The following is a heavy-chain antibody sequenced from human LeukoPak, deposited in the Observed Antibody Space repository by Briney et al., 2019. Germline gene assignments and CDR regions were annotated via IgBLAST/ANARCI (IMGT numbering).Heavy chain of an antibody. D-gene: IGHD3-22*01. CDR3: AKADMIVVVTLEY. J-gene: IGHJ4*02. CDR2: IRYDGSNK. CDR1: GYTLTELS. Sequence: SCKVSGYTLTELSMHWVRQAPGKGLEWVAFIRYDGSNKYYADSVKGRFTISRDNSKNTLYLQMNSLRAEDTAVYYCAKADMIVVVTLEYWGQGTLVTVSS. V-gene: IGHV3-30*02.